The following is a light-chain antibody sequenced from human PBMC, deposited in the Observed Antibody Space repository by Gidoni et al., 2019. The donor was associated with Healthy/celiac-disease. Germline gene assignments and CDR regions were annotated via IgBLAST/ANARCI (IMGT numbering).Light chain of an antibody. CDR3: QQYNSYSWT. CDR2: DAS. Sequence: DIQMTQSPSTLSASVGDRVTITCRASQSISSWLAWYQQKPGNAPNLLIYDASSLESGVPSRFSGSGSGTEFTLTISSLQPDDFATYYCQQYNSYSWTFGQGTKVEIK. CDR1: QSISSW. V-gene: IGKV1-5*01. J-gene: IGKJ1*01.